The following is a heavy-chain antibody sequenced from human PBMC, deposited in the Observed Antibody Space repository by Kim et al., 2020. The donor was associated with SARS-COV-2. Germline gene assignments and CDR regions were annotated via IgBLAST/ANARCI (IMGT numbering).Heavy chain of an antibody. V-gene: IGHV1-18*01. Sequence: ASVKVSCKASGYTFTSYGISWVRQAPGQGLEWMGWISAYNGNTNYAQKLQGRVTMTTDTSTSTAYMELRSLRSDDTAVYYCARGGSTTWYYYYGMDVWGQGTTVTVSS. CDR2: ISAYNGNT. CDR1: GYTFTSYG. D-gene: IGHD3-10*01. CDR3: ARGGSTTWYYYYGMDV. J-gene: IGHJ6*02.